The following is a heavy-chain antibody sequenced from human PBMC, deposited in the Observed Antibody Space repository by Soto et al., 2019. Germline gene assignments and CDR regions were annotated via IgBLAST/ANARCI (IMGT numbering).Heavy chain of an antibody. CDR3: ARDPGSSSWHPNGYYYYGMDV. Sequence: SVKVSCKASGGTFSSYAISWVRQAPGQGLEWMGGIIPISGTANYAQKFQGRVTITADESTSTAYMELSSLRSEDTAVYYCARDPGSSSWHPNGYYYYGMDVWGQGTTVTVSS. CDR1: GGTFSSYA. CDR2: IIPISGTA. D-gene: IGHD6-13*01. V-gene: IGHV1-69*13. J-gene: IGHJ6*02.